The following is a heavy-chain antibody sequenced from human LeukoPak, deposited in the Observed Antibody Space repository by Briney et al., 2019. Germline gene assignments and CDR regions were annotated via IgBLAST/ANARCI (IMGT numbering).Heavy chain of an antibody. Sequence: SETLSLTCTASGDSISRSTFVWGWIRQPPGSGREGIGTISYSGNTYYNPYPKSRVTILVDTSKNQIFLKLTSVTAADTAVYFCARGSRSSWYYFWGQGALVTVSS. CDR1: GDSISRSTFV. V-gene: IGHV4-39*07. CDR2: ISYSGNT. J-gene: IGHJ4*02. D-gene: IGHD6-13*01. CDR3: ARGSRSSWYYF.